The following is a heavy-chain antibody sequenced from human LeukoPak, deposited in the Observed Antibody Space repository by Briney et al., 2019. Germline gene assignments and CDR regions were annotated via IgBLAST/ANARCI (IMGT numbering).Heavy chain of an antibody. CDR2: MNPNSGNT. D-gene: IGHD3-22*01. CDR3: ARRVNYDSRVFQH. J-gene: IGHJ1*01. Sequence: GASVKVSCKASGYTFTSYDINWVRQATGQGLEWMGWMNPNSGNTGYAQKFQGRVTMTRNTSINTAYMELSSLTSEDTAVYYCARRVNYDSRVFQHWGQGTLVTVSS. V-gene: IGHV1-8*01. CDR1: GYTFTSYD.